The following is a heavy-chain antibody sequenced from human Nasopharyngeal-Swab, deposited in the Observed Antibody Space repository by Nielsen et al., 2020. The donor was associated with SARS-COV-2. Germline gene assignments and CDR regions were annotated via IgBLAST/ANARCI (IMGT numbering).Heavy chain of an antibody. V-gene: IGHV3-23*01. CDR2: ISISGDKT. CDR1: GITFSNHA. D-gene: IGHD2-15*01. CDR3: ARDVGGRDNY. J-gene: IGHJ4*02. Sequence: GGSLRLSCAASGITFSNHAWTWVRQAPGKGLEWVSAISISGDKTYYAGSVRGRFTISRDNSKNTLYLEMNSLRAEDTAVYYCARDVGGRDNYWGQGALVTVSS.